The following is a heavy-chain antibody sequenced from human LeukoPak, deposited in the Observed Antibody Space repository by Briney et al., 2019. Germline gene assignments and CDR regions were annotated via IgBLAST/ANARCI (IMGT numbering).Heavy chain of an antibody. Sequence: GGSLRLSCVASGFTFSSYEMNWVRQAPGKGLEWVSYISGSGSIIYYADSVKGRFTISRDNAKNSLYLQMNSLRAEDTAVYYCARARRGVLGYWGQGTLVTVSS. CDR2: ISGSGSII. CDR1: GFTFSSYE. D-gene: IGHD3-10*01. J-gene: IGHJ4*02. V-gene: IGHV3-48*03. CDR3: ARARRGVLGY.